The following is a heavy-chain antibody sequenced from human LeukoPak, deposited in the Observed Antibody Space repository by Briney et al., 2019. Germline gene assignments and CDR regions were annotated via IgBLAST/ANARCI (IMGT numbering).Heavy chain of an antibody. CDR2: IRYDGTNK. V-gene: IGHV3-30*02. CDR3: EGYYDSSGSALDY. J-gene: IGHJ4*02. Sequence: GGSLRLSCVASGFTFSSYGMHWVRQAPGKGLEWVAFIRYDGTNKYYADSVKGRFTISRDNSKNTLYLQMNSLRAEDTAVYYCEGYYDSSGSALDYWGQGTLVTVSS. D-gene: IGHD3-22*01. CDR1: GFTFSSYG.